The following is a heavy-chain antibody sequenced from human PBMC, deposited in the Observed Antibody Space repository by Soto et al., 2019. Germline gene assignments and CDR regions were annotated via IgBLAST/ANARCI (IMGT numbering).Heavy chain of an antibody. D-gene: IGHD3-10*01. Sequence: GGSLRLSCAASGFTFSSYGMHWVRQAPGKGLEWVAVISYDGSNKYYADSVKGRFTISRDNSKNTLYLQMNSLRAEDTAVYYCAKGVPTLKQYYFDYWGQGTLVTVSS. CDR1: GFTFSSYG. J-gene: IGHJ4*02. CDR3: AKGVPTLKQYYFDY. V-gene: IGHV3-30*18. CDR2: ISYDGSNK.